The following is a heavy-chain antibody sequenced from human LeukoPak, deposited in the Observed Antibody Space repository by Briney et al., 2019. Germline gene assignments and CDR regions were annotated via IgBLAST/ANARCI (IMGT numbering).Heavy chain of an antibody. Sequence: SETLSLTCTVYGCSLSGYYWRWIRQPPGKGLEWIGEINHSGSTNYNPSLKSRVTISVDTSKNQFSLKLSSVTAADTAVYYCARAKGRTVTHDYYYYYGMDVWGQGTTVTVSS. J-gene: IGHJ6*02. CDR3: ARAKGRTVTHDYYYYYGMDV. V-gene: IGHV4-34*01. D-gene: IGHD4-17*01. CDR2: INHSGST. CDR1: GCSLSGYY.